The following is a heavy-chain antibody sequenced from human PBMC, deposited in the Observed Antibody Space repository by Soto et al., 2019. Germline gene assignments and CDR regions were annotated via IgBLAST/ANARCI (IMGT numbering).Heavy chain of an antibody. CDR3: ARTCRSGGSCYLEY. V-gene: IGHV1-18*01. Sequence: ASVKVSCKASGYSFSRFGISWVRQAPGRGLEWVGWVSVPSGDTSSAQNFQGRVTVTTDTSTSTAYMEEGSLRSDDTAVYYCARTCRSGGSCYLEYWGEGTLVTVSS. D-gene: IGHD2-15*01. CDR1: GYSFSRFG. J-gene: IGHJ4*02. CDR2: VSVPSGDT.